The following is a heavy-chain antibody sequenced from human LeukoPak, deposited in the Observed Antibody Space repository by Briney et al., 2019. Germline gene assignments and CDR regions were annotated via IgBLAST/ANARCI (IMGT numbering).Heavy chain of an antibody. CDR1: GFTFSSYG. V-gene: IGHV3-74*01. D-gene: IGHD6-6*01. Sequence: GGSLRLSCAASGFTFSSYGMHWVRQAPGKGLVWVSRINSGGSSANYAASVKGRFTISRDNAKNTLYLQMNSLRAEDTSVYYCASTLSSSPHWGRGTLVTVYS. CDR3: ASTLSSSPH. J-gene: IGHJ4*02. CDR2: INSGGSSA.